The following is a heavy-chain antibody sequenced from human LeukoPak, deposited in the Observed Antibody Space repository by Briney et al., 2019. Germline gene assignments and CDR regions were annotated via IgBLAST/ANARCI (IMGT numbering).Heavy chain of an antibody. CDR3: ASCRGGGNWFDP. J-gene: IGHJ5*02. V-gene: IGHV1-69*01. CDR1: GGTFSSYA. D-gene: IGHD2-15*01. Sequence: GASVKVSCKASGGTFSSYAISLVRQAPGQGLEWMGGIIPIFGTANYAKKFQGRVTITADESTSTAYMELSSLRSEDTAVYYCASCRGGGNWFDPWGQGTLVTVSS. CDR2: IIPIFGTA.